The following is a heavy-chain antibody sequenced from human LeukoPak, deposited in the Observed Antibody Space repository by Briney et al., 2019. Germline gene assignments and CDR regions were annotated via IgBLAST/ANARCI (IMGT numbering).Heavy chain of an antibody. CDR1: GGSINSNY. D-gene: IGHD2-21*01. J-gene: IGHJ4*02. CDR3: ARHPFASPFDY. CDR2: IYETGNS. V-gene: IGHV4-59*08. Sequence: SETLSLTCAVSGGSINSNYWSWIRQPPGKGLEWIAYIYETGNSDYNPSLKSRVTVSIDTSKSQVSLKLSSVTAADAAVYYCARHPFASPFDYWGQGTLVTVSS.